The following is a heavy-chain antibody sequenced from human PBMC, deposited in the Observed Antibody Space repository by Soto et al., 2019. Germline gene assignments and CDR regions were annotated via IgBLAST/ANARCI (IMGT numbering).Heavy chain of an antibody. D-gene: IGHD2-15*01. CDR3: ARAPPSVAATFDY. CDR2: ISYDGSNK. CDR1: GFTLSSYA. V-gene: IGHV3-30-3*01. Sequence: GGSLRLSCAASGFTLSSYAMHWVRQAPGKGLEWVAVISYDGSNKYYADSVKGRFTISRDNSKNTLYLQMNSLRAEDTAVYYCARAPPSVAATFDYWGQGTLVTVSS. J-gene: IGHJ4*02.